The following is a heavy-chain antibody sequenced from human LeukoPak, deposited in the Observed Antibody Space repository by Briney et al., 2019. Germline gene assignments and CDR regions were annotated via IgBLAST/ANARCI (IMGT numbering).Heavy chain of an antibody. CDR2: ISSSSSYI. J-gene: IGHJ4*02. D-gene: IGHD5-24*01. Sequence: GGSLRLSCAASGFTFSSYSMNWVRQAPGKGLEWVSSISSSSSYIYYADPVKGRFTISRDNAKNSLYLQMNSLRAEDTAVYYCAREQGRWPFDYWGQGTLVTVSS. CDR3: AREQGRWPFDY. V-gene: IGHV3-21*01. CDR1: GFTFSSYS.